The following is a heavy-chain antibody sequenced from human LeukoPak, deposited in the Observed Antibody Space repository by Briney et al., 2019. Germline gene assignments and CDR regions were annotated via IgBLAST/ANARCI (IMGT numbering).Heavy chain of an antibody. CDR3: ARDPTDYYGSGSYYYYYMDV. V-gene: IGHV1-2*02. CDR1: GYTFTGYY. J-gene: IGHJ6*03. Sequence: ASVKVSCKASGYTFTGYYMHWVRQAPGQGLEWMGWINPNSGGTNYAQKFQGRVTMTRDTSIGTAYMELSRLRSDDTAVYYCARDPTDYYGSGSYYYYYMDVWGKGTTVTVSS. CDR2: INPNSGGT. D-gene: IGHD3-10*01.